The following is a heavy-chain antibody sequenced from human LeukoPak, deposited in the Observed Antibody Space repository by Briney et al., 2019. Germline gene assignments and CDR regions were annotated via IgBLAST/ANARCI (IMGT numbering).Heavy chain of an antibody. CDR1: GDTLNTYP. CDR3: ARVGGSYYNDAFDI. Sequence: SVKVSCKPPGDTLNTYPITWVRQAPGQGLEWLGGIIPSVQSGSEHYAQKFQGRVTITADAPRTTIYMELRGLRSEDTGVYYCARVGGSYYNDAFDIWGQGTMVTVSS. J-gene: IGHJ3*02. CDR2: IIPSVQSGSE. D-gene: IGHD1-26*01. V-gene: IGHV1-69*13.